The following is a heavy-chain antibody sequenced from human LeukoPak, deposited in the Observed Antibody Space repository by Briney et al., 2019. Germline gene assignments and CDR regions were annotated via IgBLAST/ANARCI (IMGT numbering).Heavy chain of an antibody. CDR1: GFTFSSYW. CDR3: ARVVSWGYFDP. V-gene: IGHV3-7*01. J-gene: IGHJ5*02. Sequence: GGSLRLSCAASGFTFSSYWMSWVRQAPGKGLEWVANIKQDGSEKYYVDSVKGRFTISRDNAKNSLYLQLSSLRAEDTALYYCARVVSWGYFDPWGQGTLVTVSS. D-gene: IGHD5/OR15-5a*01. CDR2: IKQDGSEK.